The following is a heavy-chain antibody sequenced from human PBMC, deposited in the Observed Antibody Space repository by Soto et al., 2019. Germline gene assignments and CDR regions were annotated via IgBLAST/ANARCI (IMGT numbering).Heavy chain of an antibody. V-gene: IGHV3-48*03. CDR1: GFTFSSYE. D-gene: IGHD3-22*01. J-gene: IGHJ4*02. Sequence: EVQLVESGGGLVQPGGSLRLSCAASGFTFSSYEMNWVRQAPGKGLEWVSYISSSGSTIYYADSVKGRFTISRDNAKNSLYLLMNSLRAEDTAVYYCARRRGDYYDSSGLFDYWGQGTLVTVSS. CDR3: ARRRGDYYDSSGLFDY. CDR2: ISSSGSTI.